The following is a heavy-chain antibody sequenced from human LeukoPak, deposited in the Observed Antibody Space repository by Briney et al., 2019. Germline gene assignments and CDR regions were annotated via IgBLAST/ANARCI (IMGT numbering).Heavy chain of an antibody. D-gene: IGHD6-19*01. CDR3: ARDVTVAGTFTRQNYYYYYMDV. CDR2: IIPIFGTA. J-gene: IGHJ6*03. V-gene: IGHV1-69*05. CDR1: GGTFSSYA. Sequence: SVKVSCKASGGTFSSYAISWVRQAPGQGLEWMGRIIPIFGTANYAQKFQGRVTITTDESTSTTYMELSSLRSEDTAVYYCARDVTVAGTFTRQNYYYYYMDVWGKGTTVTVSS.